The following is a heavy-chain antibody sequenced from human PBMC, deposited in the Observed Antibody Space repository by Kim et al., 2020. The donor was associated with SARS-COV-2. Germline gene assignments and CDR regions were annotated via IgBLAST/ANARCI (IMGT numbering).Heavy chain of an antibody. CDR2: ST. CDR3: AREVFGDEDY. V-gene: IGHV3-74*01. J-gene: IGHJ4*02. D-gene: IGHD4-17*01. Sequence: STNYADSVKGRFTISRDNAKNTPYLQMNSLRAEDTAVYYCAREVFGDEDYWGQGTLVTVSS.